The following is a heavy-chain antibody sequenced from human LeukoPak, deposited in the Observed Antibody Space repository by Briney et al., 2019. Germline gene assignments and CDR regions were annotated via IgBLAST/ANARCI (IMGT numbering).Heavy chain of an antibody. CDR3: ARWGSITTARFDY. V-gene: IGHV4-59*01. Sequence: PSETLSLTCTVSGGSISSYYWSWIRQPPGKGRGWMGYIYYIGSTNYNPSLKSRVTISVDTSKNQFSLELSSVTAADTAVYYCARWGSITTARFDYWGQGALVTVSS. CDR1: GGSISSYY. D-gene: IGHD3-16*01. J-gene: IGHJ4*02. CDR2: IYYIGST.